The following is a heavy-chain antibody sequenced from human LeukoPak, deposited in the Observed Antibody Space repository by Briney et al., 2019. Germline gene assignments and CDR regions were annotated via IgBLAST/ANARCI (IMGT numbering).Heavy chain of an antibody. D-gene: IGHD6-13*01. J-gene: IGHJ4*02. CDR3: ARGRYSSSWTDY. Sequence: GGSLRLSCAASGFAYEDFAMNWVRQGPGKGLEWVAGISWNSGAIGYAGSVKGRFTISRDNARNSMYLQMNSLRAEDTAVYYCARGRYSSSWTDYWGQGTLVTVSS. V-gene: IGHV3-9*01. CDR2: ISWNSGAI. CDR1: GFAYEDFA.